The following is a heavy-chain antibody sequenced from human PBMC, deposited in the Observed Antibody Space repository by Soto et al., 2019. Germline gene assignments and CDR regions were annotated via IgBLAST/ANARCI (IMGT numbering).Heavy chain of an antibody. V-gene: IGHV3-30*03. CDR2: ISYDGSNK. CDR1: GFTFSSYG. Sequence: TGGSLRLSCAASGFTFSSYGMHWVPQAPGKGLEWVAVISYDGSNKYYADSVKGRFTISRDNSKNTLYLQMNSLRAEDTAVYYCAPPLALVAVAGYNWGQGTLVTVSS. J-gene: IGHJ4*02. D-gene: IGHD6-19*01. CDR3: APPLALVAVAGYN.